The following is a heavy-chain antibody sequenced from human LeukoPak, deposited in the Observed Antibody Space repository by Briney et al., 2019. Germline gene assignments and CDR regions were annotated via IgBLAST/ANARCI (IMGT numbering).Heavy chain of an antibody. V-gene: IGHV3-15*07. J-gene: IGHJ4*02. Sequence: GGSLRLSCAAYGFAFTNAWINWVRQTPGKGLEWVGRIKSKADGGTTDYAAPVKSRFTISRVDSINTLYLQMNSLTPDDTALYHCTSGGITGYYFNYWGQGTLVTVSS. CDR1: GFAFTNAW. CDR3: TSGGITGYYFNY. CDR2: IKSKADGGTT. D-gene: IGHD3-9*01.